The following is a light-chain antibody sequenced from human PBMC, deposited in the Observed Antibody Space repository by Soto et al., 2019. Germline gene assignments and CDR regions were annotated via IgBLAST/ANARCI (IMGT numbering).Light chain of an antibody. CDR2: GAS. V-gene: IGKV3-20*01. CDR1: QSVSSSY. J-gene: IGKJ2*01. CDR3: QQYGSSPMYT. Sequence: EIVLTQSPGTLSLSPGERATLSCSASQSVSSSYLAWYQQKPGQAPRLLIYGASSRATGIPDRFSGSGSGTDFTLTISRLEPEDFAVYYCQQYGSSPMYTVGQGTKLEI.